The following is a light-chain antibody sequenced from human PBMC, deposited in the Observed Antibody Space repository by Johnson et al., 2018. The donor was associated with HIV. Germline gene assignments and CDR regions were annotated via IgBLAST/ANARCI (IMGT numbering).Light chain of an antibody. CDR2: DSN. CDR1: TSKIGNNY. J-gene: IGLJ1*01. Sequence: QSILTQPPSVSAAPGQKVTISCSGSTSKIGNNYVSWYQHLPGAAPKLLIYDSNKRPSGIPDRFSGSKSGTSATLGITGLQTGDEADYYCGTWDSSLSVYVFGTGTKVTVI. V-gene: IGLV1-51*01. CDR3: GTWDSSLSVYV.